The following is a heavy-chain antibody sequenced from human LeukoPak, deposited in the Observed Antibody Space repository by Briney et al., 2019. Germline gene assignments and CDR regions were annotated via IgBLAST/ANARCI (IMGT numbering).Heavy chain of an antibody. J-gene: IGHJ4*02. CDR2: MYYTGST. V-gene: IGHV4-59*03. CDR3: AAVVVPGTPYFDY. Sequence: SETLSLTCTVSGGSIRSYYWTWIRQPPGKGLEWIGYMYYTGSTKYNPSLKSRVSISVDTSKNQFSLTLTSVTAADTAVYYCAAVVVPGTPYFDYWGQGTLVTVSS. CDR1: GGSIRSYY. D-gene: IGHD2-21*02.